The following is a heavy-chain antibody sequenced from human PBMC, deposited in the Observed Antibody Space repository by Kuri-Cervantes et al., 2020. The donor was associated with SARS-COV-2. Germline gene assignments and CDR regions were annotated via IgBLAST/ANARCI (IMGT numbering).Heavy chain of an antibody. CDR1: GFTFSSYA. Sequence: GGSLRLSCAASGFTFSSYAMHWVRQAPGKGLEWVAVISYDGSNKYYADSVKGRFTISRDNAKNSLYLQTNSLRAEDTAVYYCARIGPELFPWSGFYRHYYYMDVWGKGTTVTVSS. D-gene: IGHD3-3*01. V-gene: IGHV3-30-3*01. CDR3: ARIGPELFPWSGFYRHYYYMDV. CDR2: ISYDGSNK. J-gene: IGHJ6*03.